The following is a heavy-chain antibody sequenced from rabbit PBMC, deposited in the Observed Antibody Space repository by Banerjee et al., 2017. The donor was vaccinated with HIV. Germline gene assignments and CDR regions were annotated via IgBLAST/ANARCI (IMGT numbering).Heavy chain of an antibody. J-gene: IGHJ4*01. CDR2: IYTDSTGST. Sequence: EESGGDLVKPEGSLTLTCTASGFSFSSSYWICWVRQAPGKGLELIACIYTDSTGSTWYASWAKGRFTISKTSSTTVTLQMASLTAADTATYFCARSSYSSGWDFDLWGQGTLVTVS. CDR1: GFSFSSSYW. V-gene: IGHV1S45*01. D-gene: IGHD4-1*01. CDR3: ARSSYSSGWDFDL.